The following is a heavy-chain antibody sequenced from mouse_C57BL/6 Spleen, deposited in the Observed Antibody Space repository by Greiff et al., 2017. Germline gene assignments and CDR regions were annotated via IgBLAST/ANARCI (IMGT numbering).Heavy chain of an antibody. CDR3: ARESNWDAMDY. Sequence: VQLQQSGPELVKPGASVKIPCKASGYTFTDYNMDWVKQSHGKSLEWIGDINPNNGGTIYDQKFKGKATLTVDKSSSTAYMGLRSLTSEDTAVYYCARESNWDAMDYWGQGTSVTVSS. J-gene: IGHJ4*01. V-gene: IGHV1-18*01. D-gene: IGHD4-1*01. CDR2: INPNNGGT. CDR1: GYTFTDYN.